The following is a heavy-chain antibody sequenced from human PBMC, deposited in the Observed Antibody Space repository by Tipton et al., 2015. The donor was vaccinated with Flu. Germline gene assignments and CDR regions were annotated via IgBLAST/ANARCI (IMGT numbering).Heavy chain of an antibody. CDR2: MSYDGSNK. Sequence: SLRLSCDASGFTFGSYGMHWVRQAPGKGLERVASMSYDGSNKYYGDSVRGRFTISRDNSKKTLSLQMNSLRPEDTAVYYCVKNLDRSTSRDDYFYYGMDVWGQGTTVTVSS. D-gene: IGHD2-2*01. CDR3: VKNLDRSTSRDDYFYYGMDV. J-gene: IGHJ6*02. CDR1: GFTFGSYG. V-gene: IGHV3-30*18.